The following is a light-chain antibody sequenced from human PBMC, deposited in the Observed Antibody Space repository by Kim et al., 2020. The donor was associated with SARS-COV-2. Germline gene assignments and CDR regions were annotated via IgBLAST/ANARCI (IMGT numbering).Light chain of an antibody. CDR3: LQHRTYPWT. Sequence: MSASVGDRVTITCRASQVIGNDLAWFQQKPGQVPKRLIYVASTLQSGVPSRFSGSASGTEFTLTINSLQPEDIATYYCLQHRTYPWTFGQGTKVEIK. CDR1: QVIGND. J-gene: IGKJ1*01. V-gene: IGKV1-17*03. CDR2: VAS.